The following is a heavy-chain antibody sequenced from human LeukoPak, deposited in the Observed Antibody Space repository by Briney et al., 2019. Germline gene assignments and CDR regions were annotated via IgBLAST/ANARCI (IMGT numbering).Heavy chain of an antibody. CDR3: TQYTYGFFQY. CDR1: GFTFSSYD. Sequence: GGSLRLSCAASGFTFSSYDMTWVRQAPGKGLEWVGRIKSKTDGGTTDYAAPVKGRFTISRDDSKNTLYLQMNSLKTEDTAVYYCTQYTYGFFQYWGQGTLVTVSS. J-gene: IGHJ4*02. D-gene: IGHD5-18*01. V-gene: IGHV3-15*01. CDR2: IKSKTDGGTT.